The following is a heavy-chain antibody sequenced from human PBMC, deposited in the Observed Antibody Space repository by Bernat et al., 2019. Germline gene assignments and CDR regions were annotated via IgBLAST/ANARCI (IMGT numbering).Heavy chain of an antibody. Sequence: QVHLVESGGGVVQPGRSLRLSCAASGFTFRSYGMHWVRQAPGKGLEWVALIWYDGSNQYYADSVKGRFTISRDNSKNTLYLQMNSLRAEDTAVYYCASGYRRLDYWGQGTLVTVSS. J-gene: IGHJ4*02. CDR3: ASGYRRLDY. CDR2: IWYDGSNQ. V-gene: IGHV3-33*01. D-gene: IGHD5-12*01. CDR1: GFTFRSYG.